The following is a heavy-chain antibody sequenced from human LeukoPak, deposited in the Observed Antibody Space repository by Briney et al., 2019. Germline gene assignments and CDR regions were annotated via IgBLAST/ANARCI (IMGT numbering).Heavy chain of an antibody. Sequence: PSQTLSLTCAVSGGSISSGGYSWSWIRQPPGKGLEWIVYIYHSGSTYYNPSLKSRVTISVDRSKNQFSLKLSSVTAADTAVYYCAREPYGDYAGDAFDIWGQGTMVTVSS. CDR3: AREPYGDYAGDAFDI. D-gene: IGHD4-17*01. J-gene: IGHJ3*02. CDR1: GGSISSGGYS. CDR2: IYHSGST. V-gene: IGHV4-30-2*01.